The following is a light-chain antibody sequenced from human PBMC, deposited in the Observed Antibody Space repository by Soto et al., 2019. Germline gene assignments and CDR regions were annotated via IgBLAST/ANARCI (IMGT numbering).Light chain of an antibody. CDR1: SSNIGSSY. Sequence: SVLTQPPSTSGTPGQRVTISCSGSSSNIGSSYVFWFQHLPGTAPKLLMYNNNQRPSGVPDRVSASKSGTSASLAISGLRSEDEADYYCAAWDDRVSGYVFRTGTKVTAL. CDR3: AAWDDRVSGYV. CDR2: NNN. V-gene: IGLV1-47*02. J-gene: IGLJ1*01.